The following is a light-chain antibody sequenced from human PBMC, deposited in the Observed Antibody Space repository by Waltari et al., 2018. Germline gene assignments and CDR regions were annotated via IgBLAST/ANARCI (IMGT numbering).Light chain of an antibody. CDR2: AAS. CDR3: QQYYSYPRT. V-gene: IGKV1-8*01. J-gene: IGKJ1*01. CDR1: QGINSY. Sequence: AIRITQSPSSLSASTGDRVNITCRASQGINSYLAGYQQKPGKAPNLLIYAASSLQSGVPSRFRGRGAATDFTLTISCLQSEDFVTYYCQQYYSYPRTFGQGTKVDIK.